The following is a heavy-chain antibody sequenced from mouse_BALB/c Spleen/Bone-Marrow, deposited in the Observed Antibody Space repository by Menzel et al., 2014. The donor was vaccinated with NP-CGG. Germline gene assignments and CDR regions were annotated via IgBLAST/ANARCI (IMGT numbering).Heavy chain of an antibody. Sequence: EVKLMESGGGLVKLGGSLKLSCAASGFTFSSYYMSWVRQTPEKRLELVAAINSNGGSTYYPDTVKGRFTISRDNAKSTLYLQMSSLKSEDTALYYCARHGGYGNYFDYWGQGTTLTVSS. J-gene: IGHJ2*01. D-gene: IGHD2-10*02. V-gene: IGHV5-6-2*01. CDR1: GFTFSSYY. CDR2: INSNGGST. CDR3: ARHGGYGNYFDY.